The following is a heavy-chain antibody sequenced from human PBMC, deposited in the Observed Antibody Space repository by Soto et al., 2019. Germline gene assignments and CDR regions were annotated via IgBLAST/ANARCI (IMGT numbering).Heavy chain of an antibody. CDR1: GYSFAGYW. V-gene: IGHV5-10-1*01. CDR3: ARQIYDSDTGPNFQYYFDS. CDR2: IDPSDSQT. Sequence: GESLKISCKGSGYSFAGYWITWVRQKPVKGLEWMGRIDPSDSQTYYSPSFRGHVAISVTKSITTVFLPWSSLRASDTAMYYCARQIYDSDTGPNFQYYFDSWGQGTPVTVSS. D-gene: IGHD3-22*01. J-gene: IGHJ4*02.